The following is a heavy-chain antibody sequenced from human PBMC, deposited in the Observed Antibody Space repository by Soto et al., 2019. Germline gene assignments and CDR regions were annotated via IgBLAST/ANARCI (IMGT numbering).Heavy chain of an antibody. D-gene: IGHD2-15*01. Sequence: ASVKVSFKAAGYTFTSYGISWVRQAPGQGLDWMGWISAYNGNTKYAQDLQGRVTMTTDTSTSTAYMELRSLRSDDTAVYYCARFSGGSYNTYYFYYGMDVWGQGTTVTVSS. CDR1: GYTFTSYG. V-gene: IGHV1-18*01. CDR3: ARFSGGSYNTYYFYYGMDV. CDR2: ISAYNGNT. J-gene: IGHJ6*02.